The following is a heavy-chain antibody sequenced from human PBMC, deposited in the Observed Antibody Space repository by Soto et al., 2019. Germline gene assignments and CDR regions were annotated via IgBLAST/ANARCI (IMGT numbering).Heavy chain of an antibody. Sequence: GESLKISCKGSGYSFTSYWIGWVRQMPGKGLEWMGIIYPGDSDTRYSPSFQGQVTISADKSISTAYLQWSSLKASDTAMYYCARGEVYGSGSYYNLLRNGMDVWGQGTTVTV. V-gene: IGHV5-51*01. CDR2: IYPGDSDT. J-gene: IGHJ6*02. CDR1: GYSFTSYW. CDR3: ARGEVYGSGSYYNLLRNGMDV. D-gene: IGHD3-10*01.